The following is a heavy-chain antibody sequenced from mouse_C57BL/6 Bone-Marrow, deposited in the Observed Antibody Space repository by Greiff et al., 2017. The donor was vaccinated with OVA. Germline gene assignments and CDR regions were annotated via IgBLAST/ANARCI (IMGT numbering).Heavy chain of an antibody. D-gene: IGHD1-1*01. CDR2: INPNNGGT. CDR1: GYTFTDYN. Sequence: VQLQQSGPELVKPGASVKIPCKASGYTFTDYNMDWVKQSHGKSLEWIGDINPNNGGTIYNQKFKGTAKLTVDKSSITAYIVLRSLTSEDTAVYYCARGWIYYYYYYAMDYWGQGTSVTVSS. CDR3: ARGWIYYYYYYAMDY. V-gene: IGHV1-18*01. J-gene: IGHJ4*01.